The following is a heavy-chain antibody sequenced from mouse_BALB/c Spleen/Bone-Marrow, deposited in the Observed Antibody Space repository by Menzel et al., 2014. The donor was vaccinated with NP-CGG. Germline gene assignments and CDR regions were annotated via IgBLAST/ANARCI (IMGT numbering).Heavy chain of an antibody. CDR1: GFDFSRYW. Sequence: DVMLVESGGGLVQPGGSLKLSCAASGFDFSRYWMSWVRQAPGKGLEWIGEINPDSSTINYTPSLKDKFIISRDNAKNTLYLQVSKVRSEDTALYYCARLGYYGYFDYWGQGTTLTVSS. V-gene: IGHV4-1*02. J-gene: IGHJ2*01. D-gene: IGHD2-3*01. CDR2: INPDSSTI. CDR3: ARLGYYGYFDY.